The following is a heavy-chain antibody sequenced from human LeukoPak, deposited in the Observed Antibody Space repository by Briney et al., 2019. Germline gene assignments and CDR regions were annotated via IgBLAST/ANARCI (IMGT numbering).Heavy chain of an antibody. CDR3: AIDPNWGTHS. J-gene: IGHJ4*02. Sequence: PGGSLRLPCAASGFTFSTYTMYWVRHPPGKRLEWVSIIGNNGGGIHYADSVRGRFTISRDNSKNALYLQMNSLRVEDTAVYYCAIDPNWGTHSWGQGVLVTVSS. V-gene: IGHV3-23*01. CDR1: GFTFSTYT. D-gene: IGHD7-27*01. CDR2: IGNNGGGI.